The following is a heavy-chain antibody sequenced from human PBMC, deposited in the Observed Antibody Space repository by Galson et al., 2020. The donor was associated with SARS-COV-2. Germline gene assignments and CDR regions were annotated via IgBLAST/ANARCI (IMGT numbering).Heavy chain of an antibody. Sequence: GGSLRLSCAASGFTFDDYAMHWVRQAPGKGLEWVSGISWNSGSIGYADSVKGRFTISRDNAKNSLYLQMNSLRAEDTALYYCAKVRGYSYGRYGMDVWGQGTTVTVSS. D-gene: IGHD5-18*01. V-gene: IGHV3-9*01. J-gene: IGHJ6*02. CDR2: ISWNSGSI. CDR1: GFTFDDYA. CDR3: AKVRGYSYGRYGMDV.